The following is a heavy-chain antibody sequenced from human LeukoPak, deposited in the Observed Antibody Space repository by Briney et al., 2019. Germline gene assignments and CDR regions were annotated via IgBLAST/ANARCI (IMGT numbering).Heavy chain of an antibody. CDR3: ARVAAGIGFFQH. CDR1: GGSISSYY. Sequence: PSETLSLTCTVSGGSISSYYWSWIRQPPGKGLEWIGNIHHSGSTYYNPSLKSRVTTSVDTSKNQLSLKLSSVTAADTAVYYCARVAAGIGFFQHWGQGTLVTVSS. J-gene: IGHJ1*01. D-gene: IGHD6-13*01. CDR2: IHHSGST. V-gene: IGHV4-59*08.